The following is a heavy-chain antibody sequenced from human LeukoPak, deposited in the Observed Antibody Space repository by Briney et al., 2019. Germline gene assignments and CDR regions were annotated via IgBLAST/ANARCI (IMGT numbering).Heavy chain of an antibody. Sequence: ASVKVSCKASGYTFTSYGISWVRQAPGPGLEWMGWISAYNGNTNYAQKLQGRVTMTTDTSTSTAYMELRSLRSDDTAVYYCATADIVVVPAAMDYWGQGTLVTVSS. D-gene: IGHD2-2*01. V-gene: IGHV1-18*01. J-gene: IGHJ4*02. CDR3: ATADIVVVPAAMDY. CDR2: ISAYNGNT. CDR1: GYTFTSYG.